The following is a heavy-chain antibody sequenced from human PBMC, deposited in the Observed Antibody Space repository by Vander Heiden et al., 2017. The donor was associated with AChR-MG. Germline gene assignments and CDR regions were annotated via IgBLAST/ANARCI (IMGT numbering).Heavy chain of an antibody. Sequence: QVQLVESGGGVVQPGRSLRLSCAASGFTFSSYGMHWVRQAPGKGLEWVAVISYDGSNKYYADSVKGRVTISRDNSKNTLYLQMNSLRAEETAVYYCAKGLAYGVGDCYPTFDYWGQGTLVTVSS. J-gene: IGHJ4*02. D-gene: IGHD2-21*01. CDR1: GFTFSSYG. V-gene: IGHV3-30*18. CDR3: AKGLAYGVGDCYPTFDY. CDR2: ISYDGSNK.